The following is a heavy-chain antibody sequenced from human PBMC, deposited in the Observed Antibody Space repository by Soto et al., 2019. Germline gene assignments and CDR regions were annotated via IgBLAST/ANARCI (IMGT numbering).Heavy chain of an antibody. CDR1: GYTFTSYG. CDR2: ISAYNGNT. Sequence: QVPLVQSGAEVKKPGASVKVSCKASGYTFTSYGISWVRQAPGQGLEWMGWISAYNGNTNYAQKLQGRVTMTTDTSTSTAYMELRSLRSDDTAVYYCARVGTHDILTGYPDFDYWGQGTLVTVSS. CDR3: ARVGTHDILTGYPDFDY. V-gene: IGHV1-18*04. J-gene: IGHJ4*02. D-gene: IGHD3-9*01.